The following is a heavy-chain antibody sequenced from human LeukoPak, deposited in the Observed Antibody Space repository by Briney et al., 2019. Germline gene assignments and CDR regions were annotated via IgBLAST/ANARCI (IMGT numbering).Heavy chain of an antibody. D-gene: IGHD2-2*01. Sequence: GGSLRLSRAASGFTFSSYWMHWVRQAPGKGLVWVSRINSDGSSTSYADSVKGRFTISRDNARNSLFLQMNSLRAEDTAVYYCVRDLRYCSSASCSENGAFDIWGQGTMVTVSS. V-gene: IGHV3-74*01. CDR1: GFTFSSYW. CDR2: INSDGSST. J-gene: IGHJ3*02. CDR3: VRDLRYCSSASCSENGAFDI.